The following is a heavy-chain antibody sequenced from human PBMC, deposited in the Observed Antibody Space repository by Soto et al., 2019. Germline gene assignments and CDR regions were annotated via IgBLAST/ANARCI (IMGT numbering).Heavy chain of an antibody. CDR1: GGTFSSYA. CDR2: IIPIFGTA. J-gene: IGHJ6*02. CDR3: ARDGPPSGSGSYRLYYYYGMDV. Sequence: QVQLVQSGAEVKKPGSSVKVSCKASGGTFSSYAIRWVRQSPGQGLEWMGWIIPIFGTANYAQKFQGRVTITAAKSTSTAYMELSSLRSEDTDVYYCARDGPPSGSGSYRLYYYYGMDVWGQGTTVTVSS. D-gene: IGHD3-10*01. V-gene: IGHV1-69*06.